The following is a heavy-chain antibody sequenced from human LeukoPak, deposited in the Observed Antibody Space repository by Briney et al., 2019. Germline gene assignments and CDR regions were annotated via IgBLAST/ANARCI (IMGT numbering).Heavy chain of an antibody. D-gene: IGHD3-3*01. J-gene: IGHJ4*02. V-gene: IGHV4-34*01. CDR2: INHSGST. CDR3: ARLYYDFWSGERYYFDY. Sequence: SETLSLTCAVYGGSFSSYYWSWIRQPPGKGLEWIGEINHSGSTNYNPSLKSRVTISVDTSKNQFSLKLSSVTVADTAVYYCARLYYDFWSGERYYFDYWGQGTLVTVSS. CDR1: GGSFSSYY.